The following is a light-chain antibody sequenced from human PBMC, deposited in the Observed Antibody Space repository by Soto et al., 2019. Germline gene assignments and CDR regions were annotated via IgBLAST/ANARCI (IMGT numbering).Light chain of an antibody. Sequence: QSALTQPASVSGSPGQSITISCTGSSSDVGGYNYVSWYQQHPDKAPKLMIYDVNNRPSGVSNRFSGSKSGNTASLTISGLQAEDEADYYCSSYTSSITVLFGGGTQLTVL. CDR3: SSYTSSITVL. V-gene: IGLV2-14*01. CDR2: DVN. J-gene: IGLJ2*01. CDR1: SSDVGGYNY.